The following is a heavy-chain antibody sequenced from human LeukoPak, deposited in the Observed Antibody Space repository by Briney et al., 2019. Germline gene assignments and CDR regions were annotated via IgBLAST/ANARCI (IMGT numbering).Heavy chain of an antibody. CDR1: GFSLSAFGMS. V-gene: IGHV2-70*17. CDR2: IDWDDDR. J-gene: IGHJ4*02. Sequence: SGPALLKPTQTLTLSCTFSGFSLSAFGMSVSWLRQPPGKALEWLGRIDWDDDRFYNTSLKTRLTISKDTSKNQVVFTMTNMDPVDTATYYCARISGSGWYAFDYWGQGTLVTVSS. CDR3: ARISGSGWYAFDY. D-gene: IGHD6-19*01.